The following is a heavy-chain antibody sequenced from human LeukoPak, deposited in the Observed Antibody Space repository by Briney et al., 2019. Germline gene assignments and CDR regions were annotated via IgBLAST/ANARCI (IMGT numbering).Heavy chain of an antibody. CDR1: GFTFSSYG. CDR3: AKDPIDVLLWFGELNSHFDY. J-gene: IGHJ4*02. D-gene: IGHD3-10*01. CDR2: IRYDGSNK. Sequence: PGGSLRLSCAASGFTFSSYGMHWVRQASGKGLEWVAFIRYDGSNKYYADSVKGRFTISRDNSKNTLYLQMNSLRAEDTAVYYCAKDPIDVLLWFGELNSHFDYWGQGTLVTVSS. V-gene: IGHV3-30*02.